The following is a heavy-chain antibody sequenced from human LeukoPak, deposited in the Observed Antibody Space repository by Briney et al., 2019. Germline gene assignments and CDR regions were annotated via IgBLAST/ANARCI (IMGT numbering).Heavy chain of an antibody. Sequence: GGSLRLSCAASGFTFSSYGMHWVRQAPGKGLEGVAVISYDGSNKYYADSVKGRFTISRDNSKNTLYLQMNSLRAEDTAVYYCAKAVYDYGDYYRSMDVWGKGTTVTVSS. CDR3: AKAVYDYGDYYRSMDV. J-gene: IGHJ6*04. CDR1: GFTFSSYG. V-gene: IGHV3-30*18. CDR2: ISYDGSNK. D-gene: IGHD4-17*01.